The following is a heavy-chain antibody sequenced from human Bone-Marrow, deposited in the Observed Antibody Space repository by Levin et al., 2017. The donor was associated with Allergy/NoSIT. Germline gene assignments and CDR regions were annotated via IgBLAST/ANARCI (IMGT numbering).Heavy chain of an antibody. CDR1: GFTFHDFG. CDR2: ISWDSDDI. CDR3: TRDDRRRTHALLYGHVDD. J-gene: IGHJ4*02. Sequence: GGSLRLSCVASGFTFHDFGMHWVRQVPGKGLEWVAGISWDSDDIGYADSVKGRFPISRDNAKNSLFLQIDSLRAEDTAFYSCTRDDRRRTHALLYGHVDDWGQGTLVTVSS. D-gene: IGHD2-8*01. V-gene: IGHV3-9*01.